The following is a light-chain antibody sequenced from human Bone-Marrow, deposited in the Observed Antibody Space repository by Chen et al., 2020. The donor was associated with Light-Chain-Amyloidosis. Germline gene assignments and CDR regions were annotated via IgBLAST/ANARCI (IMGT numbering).Light chain of an antibody. Sequence: MVMTQSPVTLSVSPGDRATLSCRASQSISGSFAWYQQKPGQAPRLLSYAASTRATGVPARFSGSGSGTEFTLTISSLQSEDFAVYYCQQYNNWPRTFGQGTKVEIK. CDR3: QQYNNWPRT. V-gene: IGKV3-15*01. J-gene: IGKJ1*01. CDR2: AAS. CDR1: QSISGS.